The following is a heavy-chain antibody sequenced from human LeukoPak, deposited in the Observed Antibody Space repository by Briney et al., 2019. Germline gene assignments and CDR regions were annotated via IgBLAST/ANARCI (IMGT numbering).Heavy chain of an antibody. D-gene: IGHD2-2*01. CDR1: GYTFTSYG. V-gene: IGHV1-18*01. CDR3: ARGYCSSTSCRSYYYYYMDV. J-gene: IGHJ6*03. Sequence: ASVKVSCKAPGYTFTSYGISWVRQAPGQGLEWMGWISAYNGNTNYAQKLQGRVTMTTDTSTSTAYMELRGLRSDDTAVYYCARGYCSSTSCRSYYYYYMDVWGKGTTVTVSS. CDR2: ISAYNGNT.